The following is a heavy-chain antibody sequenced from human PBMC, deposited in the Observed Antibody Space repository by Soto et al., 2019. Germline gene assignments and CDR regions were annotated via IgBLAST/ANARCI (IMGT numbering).Heavy chain of an antibody. CDR1: GGSISSYY. CDR2: IYYSGST. CDR3: ARDCGYYNSSGYYPSFDY. D-gene: IGHD3-22*01. V-gene: IGHV4-59*01. J-gene: IGHJ4*02. Sequence: SETLSLTCTVSGGSISSYYWSWIRQPPGKGLEWIGYIYYSGSTNYNPSLKSRVTISVDTSKNQFSLKLSSVTAADTAVYYCARDCGYYNSSGYYPSFDYWGQGTLVTVSS.